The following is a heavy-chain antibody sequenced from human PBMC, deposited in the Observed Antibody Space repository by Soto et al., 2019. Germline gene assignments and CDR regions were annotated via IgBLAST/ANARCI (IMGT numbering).Heavy chain of an antibody. V-gene: IGHV3-23*01. Sequence: PWGPLRLSYAASRFTFSHYAMSWVRQPRGKGLEWVSSITGSGGSTYNADYVKGRFTISRDNSKNTLFLQMNSLRAEDTAVYYCAKDRLRDGSSRQGFDYWGRATLVTASS. D-gene: IGHD6-6*01. CDR3: AKDRLRDGSSRQGFDY. J-gene: IGHJ4*02. CDR2: ITGSGGST. CDR1: RFTFSHYA.